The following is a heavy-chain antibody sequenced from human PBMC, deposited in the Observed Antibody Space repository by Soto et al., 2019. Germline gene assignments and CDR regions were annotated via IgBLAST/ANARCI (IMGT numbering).Heavy chain of an antibody. Sequence: QVRLQESGPGLVKPSETLSLTCTVSGGSVSRNSYYWTWIRQPPGKGMEYIGYVYYSGGTNYNPPLKSRATISVDTSKNQFSLRLNSLTAADTAVYYGARVDIVGTSTVDHWGQGTLVTVSS. CDR2: VYYSGGT. CDR3: ARVDIVGTSTVDH. D-gene: IGHD1-26*01. V-gene: IGHV4-61*01. CDR1: GGSVSRNSYY. J-gene: IGHJ4*02.